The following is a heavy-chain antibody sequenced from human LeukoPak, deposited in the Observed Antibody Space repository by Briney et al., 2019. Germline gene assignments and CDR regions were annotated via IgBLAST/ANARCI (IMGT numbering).Heavy chain of an antibody. CDR3: FSLEQLVSWFDP. D-gene: IGHD6-13*01. CDR2: IKHDGSEK. V-gene: IGHV3-7*01. CDR1: GFTFSSYW. J-gene: IGHJ5*02. Sequence: GGSLSLSCAASGFTFSSYWMSWVRQAPGKGLEWVANIKHDGSEKYYVDSVKGRFTISRDNAKNSLYLQMNSLRAEDTAVYYCFSLEQLVSWFDPWGQGTLVTVSS.